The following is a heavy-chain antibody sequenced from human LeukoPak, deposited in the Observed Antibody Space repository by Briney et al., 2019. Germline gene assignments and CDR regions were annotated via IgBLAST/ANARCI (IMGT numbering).Heavy chain of an antibody. J-gene: IGHJ4*02. V-gene: IGHV4-59*01. CDR1: GGSISSYY. CDR3: ARSYGSGSFYYFDY. Sequence: SETLSLTCTVSGGSISSYYCSWIRQPPGKGLEWIGYIYYSGSTNYNPSLQSRVSISVDTSKNQFSLKLSSVTAADTAVYYCARSYGSGSFYYFDYWGQGTLVTVSS. D-gene: IGHD3-10*01. CDR2: IYYSGST.